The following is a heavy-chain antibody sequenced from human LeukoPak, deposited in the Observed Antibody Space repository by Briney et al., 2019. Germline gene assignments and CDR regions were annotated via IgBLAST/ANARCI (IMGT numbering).Heavy chain of an antibody. J-gene: IGHJ5*02. CDR2: ISSSSSYI. CDR1: GFTFSSYS. CDR3: ARSSNGWFDP. V-gene: IGHV3-21*01. D-gene: IGHD6-6*01. Sequence: GGSLRLSCAASGFTFSSYSMNWVRQAPGKGLEWASSISSSSSYIYYADSVKGRFTISRDNAKNSLYLQMNSLRAEDTAVYYCARSSNGWFDPWGQGTLVTVSS.